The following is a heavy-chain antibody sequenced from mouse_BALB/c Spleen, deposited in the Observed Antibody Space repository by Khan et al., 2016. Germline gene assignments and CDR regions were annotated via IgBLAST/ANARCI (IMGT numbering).Heavy chain of an antibody. D-gene: IGHD1-1*01. J-gene: IGHJ1*01. CDR2: IDPANGNT. Sequence: VQLKESGAELVKPGASVKLSCTASGFNIKDTYMHWVKQRPEQGLEWIGRIDPANGNTKYDPKFQGKATITADTSSNTAYLQRSSLTSEDTAVYYCARKDYYGRSYWYFDVWGAGTTVTVSS. CDR1: GFNIKDTY. V-gene: IGHV14-3*02. CDR3: ARKDYYGRSYWYFDV.